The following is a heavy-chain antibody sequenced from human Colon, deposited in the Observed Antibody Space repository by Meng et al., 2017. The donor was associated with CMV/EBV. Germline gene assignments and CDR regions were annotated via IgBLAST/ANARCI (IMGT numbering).Heavy chain of an antibody. Sequence: GESLKISCAASGFTFHTYGMHWVRQAPGKGLEWLAFIRYDGSNQFHADSVKGRFTVSRDNSKSTLFLELSSLRPEDTAVYYCAKDDYCAGSSCYPDFWGQGTLVTVSS. V-gene: IGHV3-30*02. CDR3: AKDDYCAGSSCYPDF. J-gene: IGHJ4*02. CDR1: GFTFHTYG. D-gene: IGHD2-15*01. CDR2: IRYDGSNQ.